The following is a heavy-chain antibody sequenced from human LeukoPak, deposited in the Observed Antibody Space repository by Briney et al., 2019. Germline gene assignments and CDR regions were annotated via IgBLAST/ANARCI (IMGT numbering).Heavy chain of an antibody. CDR3: ARGRTPYCSGGSCSYFDY. V-gene: IGHV1-46*01. CDR2: ISLSGGST. Sequence: ASVKVSCKAFGYTFTSNYMHWVRQAPGQGPEWMGVISLSGGSTTYAQKFQGRVTLTRDMSTSTAYMELSSLRSNDTAVFYCARGRTPYCSGGSCSYFDYWGQGTLVTVSS. D-gene: IGHD2-15*01. CDR1: GYTFTSNY. J-gene: IGHJ4*02.